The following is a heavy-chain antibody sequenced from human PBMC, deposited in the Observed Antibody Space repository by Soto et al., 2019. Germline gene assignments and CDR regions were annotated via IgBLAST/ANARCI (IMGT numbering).Heavy chain of an antibody. V-gene: IGHV4-31*03. CDR1: GDSISVGYY. CDR2: VSPSGTT. Sequence: QVQLQESGPGLVKPSQTLSLTCTVSGDSISVGYYWSWIRQHPGKGLEWIGYVSPSGTTYYNPSLTCRVSISTDTSKNQFSLEVSSVTAADTAVYYCARDRGSYGMDVWDQGTTVTVSS. J-gene: IGHJ6*02. CDR3: ARDRGSYGMDV.